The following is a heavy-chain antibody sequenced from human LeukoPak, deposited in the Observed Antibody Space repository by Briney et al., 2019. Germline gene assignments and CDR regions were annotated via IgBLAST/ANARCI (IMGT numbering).Heavy chain of an antibody. CDR2: IYYSGST. V-gene: IGHV4-59*08. J-gene: IGHJ5*02. D-gene: IGHD2-2*01. CDR1: GGSISSYY. CDR3: ARAPLVSGWFDP. Sequence: SETLSLTCTVSGGSISSYYWSWIRQPPGKGLEWIGYIYYSGSTYYNPSLKSRVTISVDTSKNQFSLKLSSVTAADTAVYYCARAPLVSGWFDPWGQGTLVTVSS.